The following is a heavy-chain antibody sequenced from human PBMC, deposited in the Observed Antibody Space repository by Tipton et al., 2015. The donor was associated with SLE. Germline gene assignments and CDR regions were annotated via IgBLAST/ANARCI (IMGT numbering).Heavy chain of an antibody. V-gene: IGHV4-34*01. CDR2: INPSGSA. CDR3: ARAIGRVLPMDV. Sequence: TLSLTCAVYGGSLSGYYWSWIRQPPGKGPEWIGEINPSGSANYNPSLKSRVTISVDTSKKQFSLKLSSVTAADTAVFYCARAIGRVLPMDVWGKGTTVTVSS. CDR1: GGSLSGYY. J-gene: IGHJ6*03. D-gene: IGHD1-26*01.